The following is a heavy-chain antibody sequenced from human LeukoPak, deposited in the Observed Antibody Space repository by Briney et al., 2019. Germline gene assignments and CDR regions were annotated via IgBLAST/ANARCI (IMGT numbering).Heavy chain of an antibody. CDR1: GYTFTSYD. V-gene: IGHV1-8*01. Sequence: VASVKVSCKASGYTFTSYDINWVRQATGQGLEWMGWMNPNSGNTGYAQKFQGRVTMTRNTSISTAYMELSSLRSEDTAVYYCAREGEWFGELSYYYYGMDVWGQGTTVTVS. J-gene: IGHJ6*02. CDR2: MNPNSGNT. CDR3: AREGEWFGELSYYYYGMDV. D-gene: IGHD3-10*01.